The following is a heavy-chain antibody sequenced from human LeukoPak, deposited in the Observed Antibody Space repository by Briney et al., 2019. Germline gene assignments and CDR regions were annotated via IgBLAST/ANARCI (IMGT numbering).Heavy chain of an antibody. CDR2: MNPNNGNT. Sequence: ASVKVSCKASGYTFTSYDINWVRQATGQGLECMGCMNPNNGNTNYAQKFQGRVTMTRNTYISTVYLELSSLRSADTAVYYCARGRGLVRYYYYYMEVWGKGTTVTVSS. D-gene: IGHD6-19*01. V-gene: IGHV1-8*01. J-gene: IGHJ6*03. CDR3: ARGRGLVRYYYYYMEV. CDR1: GYTFTSYD.